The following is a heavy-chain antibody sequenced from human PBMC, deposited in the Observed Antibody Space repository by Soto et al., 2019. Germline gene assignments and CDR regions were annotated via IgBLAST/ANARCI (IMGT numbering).Heavy chain of an antibody. Sequence: QVTLKESGPVLVKPTETLTLTCTVSGFSLSNPRMGVIWLRQPPGKALEWLAHIFSNDEKSYSASLKSRLTXXXXXXXXXXXXXXXXXXXXXXXXXXXXXXXXXXXXXXXPWFDTWGQGTLVTVSS. CDR1: GFSLSNPRMG. V-gene: IGHV2-26*01. CDR3: XXXXXXXXXXXXPWFDT. J-gene: IGHJ5*02. CDR2: IFSNDEK.